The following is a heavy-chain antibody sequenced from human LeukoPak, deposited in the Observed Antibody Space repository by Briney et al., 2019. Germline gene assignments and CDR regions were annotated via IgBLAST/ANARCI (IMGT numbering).Heavy chain of an antibody. CDR3: ARDVGTTGWHTFDY. CDR2: TYYRSKWCN. D-gene: IGHD3-9*01. Sequence: SQTLSLTYALSGDSVSSNNGAWNWIRQSPSRGLEWLGRTYYRSKWCNDYAGSLMSRITISPDTSKNHSLQLHSVTPEDTAVYYCARDVGTTGWHTFDYWGQGTLVTVSS. CDR1: GDSVSSNNGA. J-gene: IGHJ4*02. V-gene: IGHV6-1*01.